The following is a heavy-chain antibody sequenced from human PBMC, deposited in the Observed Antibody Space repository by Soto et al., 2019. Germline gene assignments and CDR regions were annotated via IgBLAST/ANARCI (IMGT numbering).Heavy chain of an antibody. Sequence: GGSLRLSCAASGFTFSSYSMNWVRQAPGKGLEWVSYISSSSSTIYYADSVKGRFTISRDNAKNSLYLQMNSLRAEDTAVYYCARGPGYYDSSGYFYWGQGTLVTVSS. CDR1: GFTFSSYS. V-gene: IGHV3-48*01. J-gene: IGHJ4*02. D-gene: IGHD3-22*01. CDR3: ARGPGYYDSSGYFY. CDR2: ISSSSSTI.